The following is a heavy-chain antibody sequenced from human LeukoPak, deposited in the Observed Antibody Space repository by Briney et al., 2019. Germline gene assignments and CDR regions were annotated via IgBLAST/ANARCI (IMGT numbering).Heavy chain of an antibody. CDR1: GVSISSGDYY. V-gene: IGHV4-30-4*01. D-gene: IGHD6-13*01. CDR3: ARDSGAHSSSWAEYFQH. J-gene: IGHJ1*01. Sequence: SQTLSLTCTVSGVSISSGDYYWRWIRQPPGKGLEWIGYIYYSGSTYYNPSLKSRVTVSVDTSKNQFSLKLSSVTAADTAVYYCARDSGAHSSSWAEYFQHWGQGTLVTVSS. CDR2: IYYSGST.